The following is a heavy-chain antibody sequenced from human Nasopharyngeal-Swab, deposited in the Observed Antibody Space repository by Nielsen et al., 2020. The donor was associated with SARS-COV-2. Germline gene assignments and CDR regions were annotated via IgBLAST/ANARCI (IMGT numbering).Heavy chain of an antibody. CDR3: AGDGGIAVAGTDY. CDR1: GFTFSDYY. J-gene: IGHJ4*02. D-gene: IGHD6-19*01. CDR2: ISSSGSTI. Sequence: GESLKISCAASGFTFSDYYMSWIRQAPGKGLEWVSYISSSGSTIYYADSVKGRFTISRDNAKNSLYLQMNSLRAEDTAVYYCAGDGGIAVAGTDYWGQGTLVTVSS. V-gene: IGHV3-11*04.